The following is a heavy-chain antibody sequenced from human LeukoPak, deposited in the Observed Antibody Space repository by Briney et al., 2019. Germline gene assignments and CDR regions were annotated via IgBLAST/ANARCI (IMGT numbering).Heavy chain of an antibody. CDR1: GGSFSGYY. V-gene: IGHV4-34*01. CDR2: INHSGST. D-gene: IGHD3-22*01. Sequence: SETLSLTCAVYGGSFSGYYWRWIRQPPGKGLEWTGEINHSGSTNYNPSLKSRVTISVDTSKNQFSLKLSSVTAADTAVYYCARGGYYDSSGYYSFDYWGQGTLVTVSS. CDR3: ARGGYYDSSGYYSFDY. J-gene: IGHJ4*02.